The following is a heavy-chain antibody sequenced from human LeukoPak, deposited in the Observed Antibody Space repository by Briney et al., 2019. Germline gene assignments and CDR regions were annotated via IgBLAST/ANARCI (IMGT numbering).Heavy chain of an antibody. J-gene: IGHJ4*02. V-gene: IGHV2-5*02. CDR3: AHWSSGYYNY. Sequence: SGSTLVNPTQTLTLNFTFSGFSLSTSGVGVGWIRQPPGKALEWLALIYWDDDKRYSPSLKSRLTFPKGTSKNQVVLTVTNMDPVGTATYYRAHWSSGYYNYWGQGTLVTVSS. D-gene: IGHD3-22*01. CDR2: IYWDDDK. CDR1: GFSLSTSGVG.